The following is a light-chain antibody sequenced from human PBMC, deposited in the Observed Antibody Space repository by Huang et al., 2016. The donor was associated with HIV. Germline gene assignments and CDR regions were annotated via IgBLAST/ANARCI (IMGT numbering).Light chain of an antibody. CDR3: QQYNYWPPGET. CDR2: GAS. Sequence: ETVMTQSPATLSVSPGEGVTLSCRASHSVTSNLAWYQQKPGQAPRLLIYGASTRATGIPGRFRWRGSGTEFTLSISRLQSEDFAVYYCQQYNYWPPGETFGQGTRVEIK. J-gene: IGKJ1*01. CDR1: HSVTSN. V-gene: IGKV3-15*01.